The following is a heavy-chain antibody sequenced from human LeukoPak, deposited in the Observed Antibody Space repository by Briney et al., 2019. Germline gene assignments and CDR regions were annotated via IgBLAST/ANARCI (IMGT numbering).Heavy chain of an antibody. D-gene: IGHD1/OR15-1a*01. CDR2: IRYDGSNK. Sequence: GGSLRLSCAASGFTFSDYYMTWIRQAPGKGLEWVAFIRYDGSNKYYLDSVKGRFTISRDSSKNTLYLQMNSLRAEDTAVYYCAKEGTASKPSDLDYWGQGTLVTVSS. V-gene: IGHV3-30*02. J-gene: IGHJ4*02. CDR3: AKEGTASKPSDLDY. CDR1: GFTFSDYY.